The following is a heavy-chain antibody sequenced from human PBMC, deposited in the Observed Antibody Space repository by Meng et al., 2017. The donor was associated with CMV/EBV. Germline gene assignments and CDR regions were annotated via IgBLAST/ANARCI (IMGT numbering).Heavy chain of an antibody. CDR3: AGGIAAAGEIDY. D-gene: IGHD6-13*01. Sequence: GESLKISCAASGFTFSSYSMNWVRQASGKGLEWVSSISSSSNYKYCADSVKGRFTISRDNAKNSLYLQMNSLKAEDTAVYYCAGGIAAAGEIDYWGQGTLVTVSS. V-gene: IGHV3-21*01. CDR1: GFTFSSYS. J-gene: IGHJ4*02. CDR2: ISSSSNYK.